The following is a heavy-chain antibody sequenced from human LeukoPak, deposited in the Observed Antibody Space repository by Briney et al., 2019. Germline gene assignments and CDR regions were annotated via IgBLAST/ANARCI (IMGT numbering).Heavy chain of an antibody. J-gene: IGHJ4*02. Sequence: GGSLRLSCAAPGFTFSSYSMNWVRQAPGKGLEWVSSISSSSSYIYYADSVKGRFTISRDNAKNSLYLQMNSLRAEDTAVYYCAVGWDSATLDYWGQGTLVTVSS. D-gene: IGHD2-15*01. CDR2: ISSSSSYI. V-gene: IGHV3-21*01. CDR1: GFTFSSYS. CDR3: AVGWDSATLDY.